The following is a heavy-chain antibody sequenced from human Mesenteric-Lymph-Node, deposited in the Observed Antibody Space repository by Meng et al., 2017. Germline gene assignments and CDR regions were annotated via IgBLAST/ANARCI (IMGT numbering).Heavy chain of an antibody. J-gene: IGHJ5*02. D-gene: IGHD3-3*01. CDR2: ISTTSTYI. CDR1: GFTFSSYS. CDR3: SRREGTMDNWFDP. Sequence: LSLTCAASGFTFSSYSMNWVRQAPGKGLEWVASISTTSTYIYYSDSVGGRFLISRDNAKNSLYLQMNSLRAEDTAVYYCSRREGTMDNWFDPWGPGTLVTVSS. V-gene: IGHV3-21*01.